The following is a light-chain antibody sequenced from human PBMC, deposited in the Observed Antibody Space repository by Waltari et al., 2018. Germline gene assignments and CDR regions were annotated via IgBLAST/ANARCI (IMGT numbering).Light chain of an antibody. Sequence: DIQMTQSPSSLSASLGDRVTITCRASQDIDNYVVWVQQRPGKAPKSLIYRSSILQNGVPSKFSGSGSGTDFTLTISSLQPEDFATYYCQQYITFPYTFGQGTKLEIK. J-gene: IGKJ2*01. CDR2: RSS. V-gene: IGKV1-16*02. CDR1: QDIDNY. CDR3: QQYITFPYT.